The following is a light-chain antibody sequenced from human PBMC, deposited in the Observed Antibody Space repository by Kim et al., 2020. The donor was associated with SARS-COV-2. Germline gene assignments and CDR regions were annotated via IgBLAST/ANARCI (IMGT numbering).Light chain of an antibody. V-gene: IGLV3-1*01. J-gene: IGLJ1*01. Sequence: SYELTQPPSVSVSPGQTASITCSGYKLGDKYVSWYQQKPGQSPVVVINQDNQRPSGIPERFSGSNSGNTATLTISGTQAMDEADYYCQAWDSGTQNYVFGTGTKVTVL. CDR2: QDN. CDR3: QAWDSGTQNYV. CDR1: KLGDKY.